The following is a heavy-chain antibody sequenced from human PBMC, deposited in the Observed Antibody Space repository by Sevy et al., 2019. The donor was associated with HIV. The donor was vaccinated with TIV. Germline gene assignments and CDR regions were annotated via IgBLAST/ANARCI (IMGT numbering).Heavy chain of an antibody. Sequence: GGSLRLSCAASGFTFNIYAMSWVRQAPGKGLEWLSAISGGGDGTYYADSVKGRFTISGDNSRNTLYLQMNSLRAEDTAVYYCAKRPYYYYNSDGHFVSSTDEADYWGQGTLVTVSS. CDR3: AKRPYYYYNSDGHFVSSTDEADY. CDR1: GFTFNIYA. D-gene: IGHD3-22*01. CDR2: ISGGGDGT. V-gene: IGHV3-23*01. J-gene: IGHJ4*02.